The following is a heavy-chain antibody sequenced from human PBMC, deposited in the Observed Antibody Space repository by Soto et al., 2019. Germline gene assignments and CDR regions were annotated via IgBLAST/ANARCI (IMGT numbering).Heavy chain of an antibody. D-gene: IGHD6-13*01. V-gene: IGHV1-69*08. CDR2: IIPILGIA. CDR1: GGTFSSYT. J-gene: IGHJ4*02. Sequence: QVQLVQSGAEVKKPGSSVKVSCKASGGTFSSYTISWVRQAPGQGLEWMGRIIPILGIANYAQKFQGRVTITVDKSTSTAYMELSSLRSEDMAVYYCARDGGQLEQYYFDYWGQGTLVTVSS. CDR3: ARDGGQLEQYYFDY.